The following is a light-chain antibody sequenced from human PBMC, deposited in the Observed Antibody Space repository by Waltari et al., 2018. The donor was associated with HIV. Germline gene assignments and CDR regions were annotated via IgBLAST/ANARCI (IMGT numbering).Light chain of an antibody. Sequence: QSALTQPASVSGSPGQSITISCTGTSSDVGGYNYVSWYQQHPGKAPTLLLYEVRIRPSGVSNRFSGSKSGNTASLTISGLQAEDEAVYYCSAWDSSLNVWIFGGGTRLTVL. CDR1: SSDVGGYNY. CDR2: EVR. J-gene: IGLJ2*01. V-gene: IGLV2-14*01. CDR3: SAWDSSLNVWI.